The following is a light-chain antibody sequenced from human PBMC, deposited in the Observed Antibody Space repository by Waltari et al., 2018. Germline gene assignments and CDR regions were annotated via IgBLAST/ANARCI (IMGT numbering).Light chain of an antibody. CDR1: SHDVGNYDL. CDR3: CSYSGDLSFGVV. V-gene: IGLV2-23*02. CDR2: EVT. J-gene: IGLJ2*01. Sequence: QSALTQPASVSGSPGQSITISCTGTSHDVGNYDLVSWYQQPPVKAPKLIIYEVTKRPSGFSNRFSGSKSCNTASLTISGLHTEDEGDYYCCSYSGDLSFGVVFGGGTKLTVL.